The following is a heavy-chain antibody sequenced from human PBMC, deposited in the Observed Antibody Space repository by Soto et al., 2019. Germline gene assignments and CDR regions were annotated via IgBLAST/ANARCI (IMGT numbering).Heavy chain of an antibody. CDR3: ARRIYYYDSSGYLILTFDP. CDR1: GGSISSSNW. V-gene: IGHV4-4*02. D-gene: IGHD3-22*01. CDR2: IYHSGST. Sequence: SETLSLTCAVSGGSISSSNWWSWVRQPPGXGLEWIGEIYHSGSTNYNPSLKSRVTISVDKSKNQFSLKLSSVTAADTAVYYCARRIYYYDSSGYLILTFDPWGQGTLVTISS. J-gene: IGHJ5*02.